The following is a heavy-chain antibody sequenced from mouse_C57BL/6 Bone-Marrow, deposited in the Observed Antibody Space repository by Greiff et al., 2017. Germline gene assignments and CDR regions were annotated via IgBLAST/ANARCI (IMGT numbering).Heavy chain of an antibody. J-gene: IGHJ3*01. CDR1: GYAFSSSW. CDR3: ASRLTGPFAY. CDR2: IYPGDGDT. D-gene: IGHD4-1*01. V-gene: IGHV1-82*01. Sequence: LVESGPELVKPGASVKISCKASGYAFSSSWMNWVKQRPGQGLEWIGRIYPGDGDTNYNGKFKGKATLTADKSSSTAYMQLSSLTSEDSAVYFCASRLTGPFAYWGQGTLVTVSA.